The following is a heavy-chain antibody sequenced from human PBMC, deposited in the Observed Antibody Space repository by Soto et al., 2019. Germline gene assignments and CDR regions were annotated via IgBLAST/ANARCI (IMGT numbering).Heavy chain of an antibody. CDR2: MTADGADA. CDR3: AKDPNGDYIGAFDF. Sequence: EVQVLESGGGLVQPGGSLRLSCAASGFIFSNYAMMWVRQSPGKGLEWVSAMTADGADARYADSVMGRLTISRDNSKSTLYLQMNSLRVEDTAVYYCAKDPNGDYIGAFDFWGQGILVTVSS. V-gene: IGHV3-23*01. D-gene: IGHD4-17*01. J-gene: IGHJ3*01. CDR1: GFIFSNYA.